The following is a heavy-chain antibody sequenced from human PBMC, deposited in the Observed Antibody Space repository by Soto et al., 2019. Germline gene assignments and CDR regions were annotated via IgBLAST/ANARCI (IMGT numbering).Heavy chain of an antibody. Sequence: PGESLNISCKGSGYSFSSYWISWVRQIPGKGLEWMGRIDPGDSYTRYSPSFQGHVTISADKSISTAYLQWSSLKASDTAVYYCARLNHYYDKAGDYWGQGTLVTVSS. CDR1: GYSFSSYW. CDR3: ARLNHYYDKAGDY. CDR2: IDPGDSYT. V-gene: IGHV5-10-1*01. J-gene: IGHJ4*02. D-gene: IGHD3-22*01.